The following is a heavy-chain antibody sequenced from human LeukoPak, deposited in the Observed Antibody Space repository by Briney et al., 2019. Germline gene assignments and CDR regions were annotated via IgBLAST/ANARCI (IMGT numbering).Heavy chain of an antibody. CDR1: GGSISSYY. Sequence: SETLSLTCTVSGGSISSYYWSWIRQPPGKGLEWIGYIYYSGSTNYNPSLKSRVTISVDTSKNQFSLKLSSVTAADTAVYYCAGGLGQRGDYWGQGTLVTVSS. J-gene: IGHJ4*02. CDR3: AGGLGQRGDY. D-gene: IGHD3-10*01. V-gene: IGHV4-59*01. CDR2: IYYSGST.